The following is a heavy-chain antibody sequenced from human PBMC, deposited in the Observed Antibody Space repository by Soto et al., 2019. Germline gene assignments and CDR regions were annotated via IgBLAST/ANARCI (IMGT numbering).Heavy chain of an antibody. J-gene: IGHJ3*01. V-gene: IGHV3-11*06. Sequence: QVLLEESGGGLVKPGESLRLACAASGFKFSDFYMSWIRQAPGKGLEWISNISSSSSYTDYAESVKGRFTISRDNAKSTLYLQMNSLRAEVTAVYYCARDDPIVTSRPKDSFDFWGQGTMVTVSS. CDR1: GFKFSDFY. D-gene: IGHD1-26*01. CDR2: ISSSSSYT. CDR3: ARDDPIVTSRPKDSFDF.